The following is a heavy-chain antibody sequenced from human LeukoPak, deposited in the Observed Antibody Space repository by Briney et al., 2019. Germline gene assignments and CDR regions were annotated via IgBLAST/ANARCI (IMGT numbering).Heavy chain of an antibody. Sequence: SETLSLTCTVSGGSISSYYWSWIRQPPGKGLEWIGYIYYSGYTNYNPSLKSRVTISVDTSKNQFSLKLSSVTAADTAVYYCARTTMVRGTYYMDVWGKGTTVTISS. CDR2: IYYSGYT. D-gene: IGHD3-10*01. CDR1: GGSISSYY. CDR3: ARTTMVRGTYYMDV. J-gene: IGHJ6*03. V-gene: IGHV4-59*01.